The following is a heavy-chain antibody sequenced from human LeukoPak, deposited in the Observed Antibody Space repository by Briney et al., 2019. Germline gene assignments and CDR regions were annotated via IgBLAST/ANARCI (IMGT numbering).Heavy chain of an antibody. CDR2: IYYSGST. Sequence: SETLSLTCTVSGGSISSSSCYWGWIRQPPGKGLEWIGSIYYSGSTYYNPSLKSRVTISVDTSKNQFSLKLSSVTAADTAVYYCARGYCSGGSCPLSAFDIWGQGTMVTVSS. V-gene: IGHV4-39*07. CDR1: GGSISSSSCY. CDR3: ARGYCSGGSCPLSAFDI. J-gene: IGHJ3*02. D-gene: IGHD2-15*01.